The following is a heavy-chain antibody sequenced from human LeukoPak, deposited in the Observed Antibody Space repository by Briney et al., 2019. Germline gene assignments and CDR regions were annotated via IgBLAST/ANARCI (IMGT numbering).Heavy chain of an antibody. CDR1: GYTFTSYG. CDR3: ARDHRSYMGFGEFCAY. Sequence: ASVTVSCTASGYTFTSYGISWVRQAPGQGLAWMGWISAYNGNTNYAQKLQGRVTMTTDTSTSTAYMELRSLRSDDTAVYYCARDHRSYMGFGEFCAYWGQGTLVTVSS. D-gene: IGHD3-10*01. CDR2: ISAYNGNT. J-gene: IGHJ4*02. V-gene: IGHV1-18*01.